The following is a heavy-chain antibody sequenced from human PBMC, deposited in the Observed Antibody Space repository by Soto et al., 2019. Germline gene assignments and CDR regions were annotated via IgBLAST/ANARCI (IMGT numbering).Heavy chain of an antibody. CDR3: AREEVAAAGHFDY. V-gene: IGHV1-3*01. Sequence: ASVKVSCKASVYNSTNYGMHWVRQAPGQRLEWMGWINAGSGNTKYSQKFQGRVTITRDTSASTAYMELSSLRSEDTAVYYCAREEVAAAGHFDYWGQGTLVTVS. D-gene: IGHD6-13*01. J-gene: IGHJ4*02. CDR2: INAGSGNT. CDR1: VYNSTNYG.